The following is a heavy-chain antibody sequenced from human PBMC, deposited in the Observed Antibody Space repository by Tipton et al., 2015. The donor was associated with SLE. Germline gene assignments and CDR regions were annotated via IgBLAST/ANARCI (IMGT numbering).Heavy chain of an antibody. CDR1: GASTSSGRYY. CDR3: ATSVYSSNYFGSFDL. Sequence: TLSLTCTVSGASTSSGRYYWVWIRQSPGGGQEWIGSIYYTGSTYYSPSLKSRVTISVDTSKNLFSLNVDSVTAADTAVYFCATSVYSSNYFGSFDLWGQGTMVTVSS. V-gene: IGHV4-39*07. D-gene: IGHD6-13*01. J-gene: IGHJ3*01. CDR2: IYYTGST.